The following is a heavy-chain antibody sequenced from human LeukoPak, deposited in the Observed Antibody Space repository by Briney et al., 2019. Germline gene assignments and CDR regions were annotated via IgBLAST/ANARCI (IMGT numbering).Heavy chain of an antibody. CDR1: GFTVSSNY. V-gene: IGHV3-53*01. CDR3: ARDLIAARGMDV. D-gene: IGHD6-6*01. CDR2: IYSGGST. Sequence: PGGSLRLSCAASGFTVSSNYMSWVRQAPGKGLEWVSVIYSGGSTYYADSVKGRFTISRDNAKNSLYLQMNSLRAEDTAVYYCARDLIAARGMDVWGQGTTVTVSS. J-gene: IGHJ6*02.